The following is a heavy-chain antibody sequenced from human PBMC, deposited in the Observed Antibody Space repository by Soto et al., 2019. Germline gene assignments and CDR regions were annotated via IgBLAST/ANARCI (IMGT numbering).Heavy chain of an antibody. D-gene: IGHD3-9*01. J-gene: IGHJ4*02. CDR1: GGSVSSGSYY. V-gene: IGHV4-61*01. CDR2: IYYSGST. Sequence: SETLSLSCTVSGGSVSSGSYYWSWIRQPPGKGLEWIGYIYYSGSTNYNPSLKSRVTISVDTSKNQFSLKLSSVTAADTAVYYCARVYYDILTGYYIQYFDYWGQGTLVTVSS. CDR3: ARVYYDILTGYYIQYFDY.